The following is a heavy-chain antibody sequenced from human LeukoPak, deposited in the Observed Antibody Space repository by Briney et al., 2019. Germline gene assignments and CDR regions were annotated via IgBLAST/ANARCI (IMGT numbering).Heavy chain of an antibody. CDR2: IYNTRST. J-gene: IGHJ3*02. V-gene: IGHV4-59*08. Sequence: SETLSLTCTVSGGSINSYYWTWIRQPPGKGLEWIGFIYNTRSTNYNPSLKSRVTISFDTSKDQFSLKLNSVTAADTAVYYCARRNILTEGEAFDIWGQGTMVTVSS. CDR3: ARRNILTEGEAFDI. CDR1: GGSINSYY. D-gene: IGHD3-9*01.